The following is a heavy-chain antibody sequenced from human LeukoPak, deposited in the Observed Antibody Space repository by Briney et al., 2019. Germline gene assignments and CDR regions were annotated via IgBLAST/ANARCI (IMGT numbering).Heavy chain of an antibody. V-gene: IGHV3-23*01. CDR1: GFTFSSYA. J-gene: IGHJ4*02. CDR3: ARGKTGDS. D-gene: IGHD7-27*01. Sequence: GGSLRLSCAASGFTFSSYAMSWVRQAPGKGLEWVSATSGDGTTYYADSVKGRFTISRDNSKNTLYLQMDSLRAEDTAVYYCARGKTGDSWGQGTLVTVSS. CDR2: TSGDGTT.